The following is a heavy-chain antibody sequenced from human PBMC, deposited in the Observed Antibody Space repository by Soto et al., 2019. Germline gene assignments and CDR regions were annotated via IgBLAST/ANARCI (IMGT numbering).Heavy chain of an antibody. CDR3: ARVSFGSPPDSSGYQRWGYFDY. J-gene: IGHJ4*02. V-gene: IGHV1-69*02. Sequence: QVQLVQSGAEVKKPGSSVKVSCKASGGTFSSYTISWVRQAPGQGLEWMGRIIPILGIANYAQKFQGRVTITADKSTSTAYMELSSLRSEDTAVYYCARVSFGSPPDSSGYQRWGYFDYWGQGTLVTVSS. CDR2: IIPILGIA. D-gene: IGHD3-22*01. CDR1: GGTFSSYT.